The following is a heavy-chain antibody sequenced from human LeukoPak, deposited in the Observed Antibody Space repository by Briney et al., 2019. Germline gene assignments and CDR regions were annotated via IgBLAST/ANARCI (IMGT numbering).Heavy chain of an antibody. D-gene: IGHD3-22*01. Sequence: GGSLRLSCAASGFTFSSYEMNWVRQAPGKGLEWVSYISSSGSTIYYADSVKGRFTISRGNAKNSLYLQMNSLRAEDTAVYYCARDRKGLSNDSSGYYFFYYYYMDVWGKGTTVTISS. CDR1: GFTFSSYE. CDR3: ARDRKGLSNDSSGYYFFYYYYMDV. V-gene: IGHV3-48*03. CDR2: ISSSGSTI. J-gene: IGHJ6*03.